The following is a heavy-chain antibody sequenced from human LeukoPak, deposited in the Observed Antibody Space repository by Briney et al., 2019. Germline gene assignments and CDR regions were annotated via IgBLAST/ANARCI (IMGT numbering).Heavy chain of an antibody. J-gene: IGHJ4*02. CDR1: GFTFEDYS. CDR3: VKDLSYESSGSLFDY. CDR2: ISWDGTP. V-gene: IGHV3-43*01. D-gene: IGHD3-22*01. Sequence: GGSLRLSCSASGFTFEDYSMHWVRQAPGKTLEWVSLISWDGTPYYTDSVKGRFTISRDNSKDSLYLQMDTLRSEDTAFYYCVKDLSYESSGSLFDYWGQGTLVTVS.